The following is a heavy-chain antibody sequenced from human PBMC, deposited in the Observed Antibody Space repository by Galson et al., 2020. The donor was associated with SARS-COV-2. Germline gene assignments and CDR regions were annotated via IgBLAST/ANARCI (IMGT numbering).Heavy chain of an antibody. CDR3: AKDYYDSSGYPNYYFYSLDV. Sequence: GGSLRLSCAVSGFTFNNYAMNWVRQAPGKGLEWVAAISGAGGYTYYADSVKGRFTISGDNSKNMLFLQMNSLRAEDTAVYYCAKDYYDSSGYPNYYFYSLDVWGQGTTVTVSS. CDR2: ISGAGGYT. J-gene: IGHJ6*02. CDR1: GFTFNNYA. D-gene: IGHD3-22*01. V-gene: IGHV3-23*01.